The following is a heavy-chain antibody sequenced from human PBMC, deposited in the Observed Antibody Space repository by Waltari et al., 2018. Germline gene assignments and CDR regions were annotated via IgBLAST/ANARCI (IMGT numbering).Heavy chain of an antibody. V-gene: IGHV3-48*03. D-gene: IGHD3-10*01. CDR1: GFTFSSYE. J-gene: IGHJ4*02. CDR2: ISSSGSTI. Sequence: EVQLVESGGGLVQPGGSLRLSCAASGFTFSSYEMNWVRQAPGKGLEWVSYISSSGSTIYYADSVKGRFTISRDNAKNSLYLQMNSLRAEDTAVYYCARLVIGEPVTVIDYWGQGTLVTVSS. CDR3: ARLVIGEPVTVIDY.